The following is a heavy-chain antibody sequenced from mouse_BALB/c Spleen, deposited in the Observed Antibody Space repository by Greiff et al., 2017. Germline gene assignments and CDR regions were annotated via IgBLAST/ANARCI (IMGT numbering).Heavy chain of an antibody. Sequence: QVQLKQSAAELARPGASVKMSCKASGYTFTSYTMHWVKQRPGQGLEWIGYINPSSGYTEYNQKFKDKTTLTADKSSSTAYMQLSSLTSEDSAVYYCARTGVYDYEDFDYWGQGTTLTVSS. D-gene: IGHD2-4*01. CDR1: GYTFTSYT. V-gene: IGHV1-4*02. J-gene: IGHJ2*01. CDR2: INPSSGYT. CDR3: ARTGVYDYEDFDY.